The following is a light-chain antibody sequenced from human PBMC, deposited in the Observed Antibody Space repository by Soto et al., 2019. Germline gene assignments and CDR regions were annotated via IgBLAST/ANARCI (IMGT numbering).Light chain of an antibody. CDR1: QSVSSN. V-gene: IGKV3-15*01. CDR3: QQRSNWPPLIS. Sequence: EIVMTQSPATLSVSPGERATLSCRASQSVSSNLAWYQQKPGQAPRLLIYGASTRATDIPARISGSGSGTDFTLTISSLKPEDFAVYYCQQRSNWPPLISFGQGTRLAIK. CDR2: GAS. J-gene: IGKJ5*01.